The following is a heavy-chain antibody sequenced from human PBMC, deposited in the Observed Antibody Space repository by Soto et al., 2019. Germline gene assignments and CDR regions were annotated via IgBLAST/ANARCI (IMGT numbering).Heavy chain of an antibody. Sequence: PSETLSLACTVSGVAISSSSYYWGWIRQPPGKGLEWIGSIYYSGSTYYNPSLKSRVTISVDTSKNQFSLKLSSVTAADTAVYYCARERGTLWFGELFHNWFDPWGQGTLVTVSS. CDR1: GVAISSSSYY. J-gene: IGHJ5*02. D-gene: IGHD3-10*01. CDR2: IYYSGST. CDR3: ARERGTLWFGELFHNWFDP. V-gene: IGHV4-39*02.